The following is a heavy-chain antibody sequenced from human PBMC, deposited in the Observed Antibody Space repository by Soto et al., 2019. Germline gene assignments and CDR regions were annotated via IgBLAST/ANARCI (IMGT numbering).Heavy chain of an antibody. CDR2: IYYSGST. CDR3: ASSFYGAGSYCLDY. J-gene: IGHJ4*02. D-gene: IGHD3-10*01. Sequence: QVQLQESGPGQVKASQTLSLTCTVSGVSMSSGGYYWSWIRQHPGKGLEWLGYIYYSGSTYYNPSLKSRVIISVDTSKNQFSLKLSSVAAADTAVYYGASSFYGAGSYCLDYWGQGTLVTVSS. V-gene: IGHV4-31*03. CDR1: GVSMSSGGYY.